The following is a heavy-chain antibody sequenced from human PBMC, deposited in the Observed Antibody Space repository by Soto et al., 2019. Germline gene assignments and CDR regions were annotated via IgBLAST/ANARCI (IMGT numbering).Heavy chain of an antibody. V-gene: IGHV3-72*01. CDR1: EFTFSDHY. J-gene: IGHJ3*02. CDR2: SGSKTSGYTT. D-gene: IGHD4-17*01. Sequence: EVYLVTSGGGLVQPGGSLRLSCAASEFTFSDHYMDWVRQAPGKGLEWVGRSGSKTSGYTTDYAAPVKARFTISRDESKNSVYMQMNNLKTEDTAVYYCARGGYGHGFDIWGEGTMVTV. CDR3: ARGGYGHGFDI.